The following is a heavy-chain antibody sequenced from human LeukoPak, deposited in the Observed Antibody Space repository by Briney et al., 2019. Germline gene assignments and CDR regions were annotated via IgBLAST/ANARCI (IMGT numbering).Heavy chain of an antibody. CDR3: VRDGLNWNYDY. D-gene: IGHD1-7*01. J-gene: IGHJ4*02. CDR2: ISPTSGDT. CDR1: GYTFTGYY. Sequence: GASVKVSCKTSGYTFTGYYMHWVRQAPGQGLEWMGWISPTSGDTKYAQKFQGRVAMTRDTSISTAYTELSRLRSDDTAVYYCVRDGLNWNYDYWGQGTLVAVSS. V-gene: IGHV1-2*02.